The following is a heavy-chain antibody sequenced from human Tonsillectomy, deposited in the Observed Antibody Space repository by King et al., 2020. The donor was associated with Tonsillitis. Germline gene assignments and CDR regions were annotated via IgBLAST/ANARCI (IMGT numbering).Heavy chain of an antibody. CDR2: INHSGSS. CDR3: ARGLMTMVRGVIYYYYHGMDV. CDR1: GGSFSGYY. Sequence: VQLQQWGAGLLKPSETLSLTCAVYGGSFSGYYWSWIRQPPGKGLEWIGEINHSGSSNYNPSLKSRVTISIDTSKNQFSLKLSSVTAADTAVYYCARGLMTMVRGVIYYYYHGMDVWGQGTTVTVSS. V-gene: IGHV4-34*01. J-gene: IGHJ6*02. D-gene: IGHD3-10*01.